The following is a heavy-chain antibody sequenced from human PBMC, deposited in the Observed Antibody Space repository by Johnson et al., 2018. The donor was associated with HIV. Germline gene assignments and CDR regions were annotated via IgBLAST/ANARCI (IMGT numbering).Heavy chain of an antibody. CDR1: GFTFDDYA. CDR2: ISWNSGSI. CDR3: ARSDSSGYYPSHAFDI. V-gene: IGHV3-9*01. Sequence: EVQLVESGGGLVQPGRSLRLSCAASGFTFDDYAMHWVRQAPGKGLEWVSGISWNSGSIGYVDSVKGRFTISRDNAKNSLYLQMNSLRTEDTAVYYCARSDSSGYYPSHAFDIWGQGTMVTVSS. J-gene: IGHJ3*02. D-gene: IGHD3-22*01.